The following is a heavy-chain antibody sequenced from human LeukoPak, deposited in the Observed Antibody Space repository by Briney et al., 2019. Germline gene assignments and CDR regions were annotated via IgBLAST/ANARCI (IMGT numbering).Heavy chain of an antibody. Sequence: GGSLRLSCAASGFTVSSNYMSWVRQAPGKGLEWVSVIYSGASTYYADSVKGRFTISRDNSKNTLYLQMNSLRAEDTAVYYCARGLSIAAAGRDYWGQGTLVTVSS. CDR3: ARGLSIAAAGRDY. CDR1: GFTVSSNY. V-gene: IGHV3-53*01. CDR2: IYSGAST. D-gene: IGHD6-13*01. J-gene: IGHJ4*02.